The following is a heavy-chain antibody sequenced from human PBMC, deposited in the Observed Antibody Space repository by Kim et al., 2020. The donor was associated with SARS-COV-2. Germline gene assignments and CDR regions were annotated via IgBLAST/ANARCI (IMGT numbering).Heavy chain of an antibody. CDR2: IYYSGST. Sequence: SETLSLTCTVSGGSISSSSYYWGWIRQPPGKGLEWIGSIYYSGSTYYNPSLKSRVTISVHTSKNQFSLKLSSVTAADTAVYYCTRLGRNGDYSYSYFDIWAQGTMVPVSS. CDR3: TRLGRNGDYSYSYFDI. V-gene: IGHV4-39*01. CDR1: GGSISSSSYY. J-gene: IGHJ3*02. D-gene: IGHD4-17*01.